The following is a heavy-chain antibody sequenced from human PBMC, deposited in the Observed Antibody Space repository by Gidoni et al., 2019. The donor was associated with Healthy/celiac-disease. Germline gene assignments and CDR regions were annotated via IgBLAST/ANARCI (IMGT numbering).Heavy chain of an antibody. V-gene: IGHV4-59*01. CDR2: IYYSGST. J-gene: IGHJ5*02. CDR1: GGSISSYY. CDR3: ARDLDPELGWFDP. D-gene: IGHD1-7*01. Sequence: QVQLQESGPGLVKPSETLSLTCTVSGGSISSYYWSWIRQPPGKGLEWIGYIYYSGSTNYNPSLKSRVTISVDTSKNQFSLKLSSVTAADTAVYYCARDLDPELGWFDPWGQGTLVTVSS.